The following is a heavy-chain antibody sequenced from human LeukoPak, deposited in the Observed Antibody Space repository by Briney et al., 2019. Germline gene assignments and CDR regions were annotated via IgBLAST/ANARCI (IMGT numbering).Heavy chain of an antibody. Sequence: SQTLSLTCTVFGGSISSGDYYWSWIRQPPGKGLEWIGYIYYSGSTYYNPSLKSRVTISVDTSKNQFSLKLSSVTAADTAVYYCAGYDRDGYNEEAFDIWGQGTMVTVSS. CDR2: IYYSGST. CDR3: AGYDRDGYNEEAFDI. V-gene: IGHV4-30-4*08. D-gene: IGHD5-24*01. CDR1: GGSISSGDYY. J-gene: IGHJ3*02.